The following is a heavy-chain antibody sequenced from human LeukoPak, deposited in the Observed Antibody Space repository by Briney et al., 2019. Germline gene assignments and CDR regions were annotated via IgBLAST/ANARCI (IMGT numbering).Heavy chain of an antibody. D-gene: IGHD3-3*01. CDR1: GGSISSSSYY. J-gene: IGHJ4*02. CDR3: ARSRLEHYDFWSGYFDY. Sequence: SETLSLTCTVSGGSISSSSYYWGWIRQPPGKGLEWIGSIYYSGSTYYNPSLKSRVTISVDTSKNQFSLKLSSMTAADTAVYYCARSRLEHYDFWSGYFDYWGQGTLVTVSS. CDR2: IYYSGST. V-gene: IGHV4-39*07.